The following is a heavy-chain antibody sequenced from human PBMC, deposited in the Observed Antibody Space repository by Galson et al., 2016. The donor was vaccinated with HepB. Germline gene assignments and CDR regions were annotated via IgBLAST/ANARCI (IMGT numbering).Heavy chain of an antibody. CDR2: ISYDGSNK. J-gene: IGHJ4*02. V-gene: IGHV3-30*18. CDR3: AKGRDGYNYFDD. Sequence: SLRLSCAASGFTFSSYSMNWVRQAPGKGLEWVALISYDGSNKKYADHVKGRLTISRDNSKNTLYLQMNRLRDEDTAVYYCAKGRDGYNYFDDWGQGTLVTVSS. CDR1: GFTFSSYS. D-gene: IGHD5-24*01.